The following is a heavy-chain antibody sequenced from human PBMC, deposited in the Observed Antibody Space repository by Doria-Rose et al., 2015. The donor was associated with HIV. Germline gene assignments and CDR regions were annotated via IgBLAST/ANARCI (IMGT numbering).Heavy chain of an antibody. CDR3: ARFRPSRGIYYSLDV. D-gene: IGHD3-10*01. V-gene: IGHV4-4*09. CDR2: IYSSGST. Sequence: VQLQESGPRLVKPAETLSLTCTVSGGSISSYYWNWIRQPPGKGLEWIGYIYSSGSTHYNPPLKSRFPISIAPPKTQFPLKLSCVTAADTAVYYCARFRPSRGIYYSLDVWGKGTTVTVSS. CDR1: GGSISSYY. J-gene: IGHJ6*03.